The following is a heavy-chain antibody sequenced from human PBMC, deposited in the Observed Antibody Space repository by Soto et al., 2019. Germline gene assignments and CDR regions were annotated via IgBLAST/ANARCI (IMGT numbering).Heavy chain of an antibody. J-gene: IGHJ3*02. CDR1: GFTFSDYY. CDR3: ARVLRVYDWLPQGAFDI. D-gene: IGHD3-9*01. CDR2: ISGSGSYT. Sequence: QVKLVDSGGDLVKPAGSLRLSCAASGFTFSDYYMSWIRQAPGKGLEWVSYISGSGSYTNYADSVKGRFTISRDNAKKSLSLQMNSLTPEDTAVYYCARVLRVYDWLPQGAFDIWGQGTMVTVSS. V-gene: IGHV3-11*06.